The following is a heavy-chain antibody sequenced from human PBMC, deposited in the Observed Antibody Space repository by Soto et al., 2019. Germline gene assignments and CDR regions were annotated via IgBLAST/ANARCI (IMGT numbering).Heavy chain of an antibody. D-gene: IGHD3-9*01. CDR3: ARGVNYDVLTGPKYYGMDV. CDR1: GYTFTNYY. CDR2: ISPVGGTT. Sequence: ASVKVSCKSSGYTFTNYYMHWVRQAPGQGLEWLGIISPVGGTTSYAQKFQGRVTLTRDTSTSTVYLEMSSLTSEDTAVYFCARGVNYDVLTGPKYYGMDVWGQGTTVTVSS. J-gene: IGHJ6*02. V-gene: IGHV1-46*01.